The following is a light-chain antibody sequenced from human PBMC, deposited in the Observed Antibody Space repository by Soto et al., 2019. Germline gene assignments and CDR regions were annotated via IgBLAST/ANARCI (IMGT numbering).Light chain of an antibody. J-gene: IGLJ2*01. Sequence: QSVLTQPPSASGTPGQRVTLSCAGSSSNIGSNTVNWYQQLPGTAPKLLIYSNNQRPSGVPDRFSGSKSGTSASLAISGLQYEDEADYYCAAWDDSLNGLVFGGGTKLTVL. CDR1: SSNIGSNT. CDR2: SNN. V-gene: IGLV1-44*01. CDR3: AAWDDSLNGLV.